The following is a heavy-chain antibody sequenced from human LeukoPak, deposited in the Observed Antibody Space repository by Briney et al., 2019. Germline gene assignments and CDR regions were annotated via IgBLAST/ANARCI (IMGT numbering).Heavy chain of an antibody. CDR1: APSISSFY. CDR2: LYTSGST. J-gene: IGHJ5*02. V-gene: IGHV4-4*07. Sequence: SQTLSPTCTLAAPSISSFYCSCIRQPAGNGMEWIGRLYTSGSTNYNTSAKSRVTMSLDTSKNQFSLKLNSVTAADTAVYYRVRDRGLGRGFDPWGQGTLVTVS. D-gene: IGHD3/OR15-3a*01. CDR3: VRDRGLGRGFDP.